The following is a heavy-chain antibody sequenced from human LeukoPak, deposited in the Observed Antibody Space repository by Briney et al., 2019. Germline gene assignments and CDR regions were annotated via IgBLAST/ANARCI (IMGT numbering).Heavy chain of an antibody. V-gene: IGHV1-8*01. CDR3: ARSLTDEVDAFDI. J-gene: IGHJ3*02. CDR1: GYTFTSYD. CDR2: MNPNSGNT. Sequence: ASVKVSCKASGYTFTSYDINWVRQATGQGLEWMGWMNPNSGNTGYARKFQGRVTMTRNTSISTAYMELSSLRSEDTAVYYCARSLTDEVDAFDIWGQGTMVTVSS.